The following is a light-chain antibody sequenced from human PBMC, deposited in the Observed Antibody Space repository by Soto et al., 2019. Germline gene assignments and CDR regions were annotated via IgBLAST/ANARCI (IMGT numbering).Light chain of an antibody. CDR2: WAS. J-gene: IGKJ4*01. Sequence: DIVMTQSPDSLAVSLGERATINCKSSQSVLYSSNNKNYLAWYQQKPGQPPKLLIYWASTRESGVPDRFSGSGSWTDFPLPISSLQAEDVAVYYCQQYYSTPLTFGGGTKVEIK. V-gene: IGKV4-1*01. CDR3: QQYYSTPLT. CDR1: QSVLYSSNNKNY.